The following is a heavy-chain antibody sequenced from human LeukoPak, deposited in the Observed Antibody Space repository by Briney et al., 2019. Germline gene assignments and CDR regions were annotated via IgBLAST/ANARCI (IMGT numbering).Heavy chain of an antibody. CDR3: ASDTYYYDSSGFAD. V-gene: IGHV1-2*06. Sequence: ASVKVSCKASGYTFTGYYMHWVRQAPGQGLEWMGRINPNSGGTNYAQKFQGRVTMTRDTSISAAYMELSRLRSDDTAVYYCASDTYYYDSSGFADWGQGTLVTVSS. J-gene: IGHJ4*02. CDR1: GYTFTGYY. CDR2: INPNSGGT. D-gene: IGHD3-22*01.